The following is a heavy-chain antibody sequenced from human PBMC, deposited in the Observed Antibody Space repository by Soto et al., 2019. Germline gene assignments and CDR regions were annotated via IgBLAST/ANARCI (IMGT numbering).Heavy chain of an antibody. CDR2: IYYSGTT. J-gene: IGHJ6*02. CDR3: ARQSAGYYYYGMDV. CDR1: GGSIIDYY. Sequence: PSETLSLTCTVSGGSIIDYYWSWIRQPPGKGLEWIGYIYYSGTTDYSPSLKSRVTISVDTSKNQFSLKLSSVTAADSAIYYCARQSAGYYYYGMDVWGQGTTVTVSS. V-gene: IGHV4-59*08.